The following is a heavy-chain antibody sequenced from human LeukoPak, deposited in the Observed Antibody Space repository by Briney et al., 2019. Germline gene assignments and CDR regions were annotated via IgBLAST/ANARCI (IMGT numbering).Heavy chain of an antibody. CDR1: GGSISSGGYY. J-gene: IGHJ6*03. D-gene: IGHD5-24*01. Sequence: SETLSLTCTVSGGSISSGGYYWSWIRQHPGKGLEWIGYIYYSGSTYYNPSLKSRVTISVDTSKNQFSLKLSSVTAADTAVYYCASGPLQGGDGYKDYYYYYMDVWGKGTTVTVSS. CDR2: IYYSGST. V-gene: IGHV4-31*03. CDR3: ASGPLQGGDGYKDYYYYYMDV.